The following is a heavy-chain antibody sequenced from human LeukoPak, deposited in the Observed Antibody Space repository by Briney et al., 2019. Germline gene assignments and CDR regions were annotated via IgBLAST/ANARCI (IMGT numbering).Heavy chain of an antibody. Sequence: SETLSLTCTVSGGSVNSSYWSWVRQPPAKGLEWIGFISDTGRTNCSPSSTRRLTISVDTSQNQVSLRLTSVSAADTAVYYCARHARGYSFGAWFDPWGQGVLVTVTS. D-gene: IGHD5-12*01. CDR3: ARHARGYSFGAWFDP. V-gene: IGHV4-59*02. CDR1: GGSVNSSY. J-gene: IGHJ5*02. CDR2: ISDTGRT.